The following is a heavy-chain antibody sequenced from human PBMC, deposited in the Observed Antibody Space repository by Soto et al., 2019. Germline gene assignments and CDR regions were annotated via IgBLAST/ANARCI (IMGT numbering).Heavy chain of an antibody. D-gene: IGHD5-12*01. V-gene: IGHV4-39*02. J-gene: IGHJ6*02. CDR2: IYYSGST. CDR1: GGSISSSSYY. CDR3: ASQDGYKYYYGMDV. Sequence: QLQLQESGPGLVKPSETLSLTCTVSGGSISSSSYYWGWIRQPPGKGLEWIGSIYYSGSTYYNPSLKSRVTISVDTSKNHFSLKLSSVTAADTAVYYCASQDGYKYYYGMDVWGQGTTVTVSS.